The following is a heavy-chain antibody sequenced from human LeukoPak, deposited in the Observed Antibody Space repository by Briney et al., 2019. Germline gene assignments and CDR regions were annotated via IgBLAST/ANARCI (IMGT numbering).Heavy chain of an antibody. D-gene: IGHD3-22*01. CDR2: IGGSGGST. CDR3: AKELSPYYYDSSGYYSGFDY. V-gene: IGHV3-23*01. Sequence: GGSLRLSCAASGFTFSSSAMSWVRQAPGKGLEWVSAIGGSGGSTYYADSVKGRFTISRDNSKNTLYLQMNSLRAEDTAVYYCAKELSPYYYDSSGYYSGFDYWGQGTLVTVSS. J-gene: IGHJ4*02. CDR1: GFTFSSSA.